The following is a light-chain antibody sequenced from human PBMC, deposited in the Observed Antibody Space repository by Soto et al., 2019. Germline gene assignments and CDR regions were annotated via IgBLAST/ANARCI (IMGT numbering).Light chain of an antibody. V-gene: IGKV3-20*01. J-gene: IGKJ5*01. CDR1: QSVSSSY. CDR2: GAS. CDR3: QQSHSGIT. Sequence: EIVLTQSPGTLSLSPGERATLSCRASQSVSSSYLAWYQQKPGQAPRLLIYGASSRATDIPDRFSGSGSGTDFTLTISRLEPEDFATYYCQQSHSGITFGQGTRLEIK.